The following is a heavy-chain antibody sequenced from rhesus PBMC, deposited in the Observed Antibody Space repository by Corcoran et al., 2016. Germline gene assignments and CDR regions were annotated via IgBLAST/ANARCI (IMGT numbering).Heavy chain of an antibody. Sequence: QVQLQESGPAVVKPSETLSLTCAVSGGSISSSNWWSWIRQSPGKGLEWIGGIYGSGGSTEYNPSLKSRVTMSKDTSKNQFSLKLSSVTAADTAVYYCASVVAAAGPDYWGQGVLVTVSS. CDR3: ASVVAAAGPDY. D-gene: IGHD6-25*01. CDR2: IYGSGGST. V-gene: IGHV4-93*01. CDR1: GGSISSSNW. J-gene: IGHJ4*01.